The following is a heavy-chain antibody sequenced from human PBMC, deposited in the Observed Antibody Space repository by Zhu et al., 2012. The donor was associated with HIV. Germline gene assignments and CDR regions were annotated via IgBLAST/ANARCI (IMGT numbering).Heavy chain of an antibody. CDR1: GGSISSSNW. D-gene: IGHD2-21*02. J-gene: IGHJ6*03. Sequence: QVQLQESGPGLVKPSGTLSLTCAVSGGSISSSNWWSWVRQPPGKRLEWIGEIYHSGSTNYNPSLKSRVTISVDKSKNQFSLKLSSVTAADTAVYYCARDSRMVTISYYYYMDVWGKGTTVTVSS. V-gene: IGHV4-4*02. CDR2: IYHSGST. CDR3: ARDSRMVTISYYYYMDV.